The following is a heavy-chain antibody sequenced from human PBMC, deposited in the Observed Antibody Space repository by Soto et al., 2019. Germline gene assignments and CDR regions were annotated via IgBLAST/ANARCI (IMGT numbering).Heavy chain of an antibody. CDR2: IKQDGSEK. V-gene: IGHV3-7*01. CDR1: GFTFSSYW. CDR3: AVHPPARDY. Sequence: EVQLVESGGGLVQPGGSLRLSCAASGFTFSSYWMTWVRQAPGKGLEWVANIKQDGSEKYYVDSVKGRFSISRDIAKNSLYLQMNSVRAEDTAVYYCAVHPPARDYWGQGTMVTVSS. D-gene: IGHD2-2*01. J-gene: IGHJ4*02.